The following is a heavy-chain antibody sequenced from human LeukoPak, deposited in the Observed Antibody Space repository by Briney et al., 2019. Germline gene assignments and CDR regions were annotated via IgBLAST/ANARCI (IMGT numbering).Heavy chain of an antibody. CDR3: TSDGIAVDRGIGYFDY. V-gene: IGHV3-33*01. D-gene: IGHD6-13*01. Sequence: GGSLRLSCAASGFTFRSYGMHWVRQAPGKGLEWVAVIWYDGSNKYYADSVKGRFTISRDNSENTLYLQMNSLRAEDTALYYCTSDGIAVDRGIGYFDYWGQGTLVTVSS. CDR1: GFTFRSYG. J-gene: IGHJ4*02. CDR2: IWYDGSNK.